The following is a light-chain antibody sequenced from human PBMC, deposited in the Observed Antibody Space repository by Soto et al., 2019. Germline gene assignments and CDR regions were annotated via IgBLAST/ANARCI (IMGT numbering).Light chain of an antibody. CDR1: SSNIGAGYD. V-gene: IGLV1-40*01. CDR2: GNS. CDR3: QSYDSTLSARYV. Sequence: QPVLTQPPSVSGAPGQRVTISCTGSSSNIGAGYDVHWYQQRPGTAPKLLIFGNSNRPSGVPDRFSGSKSGTSASLAITWLQAEDEGDYYCQSYDSTLSARYVFGTGTKLTVL. J-gene: IGLJ1*01.